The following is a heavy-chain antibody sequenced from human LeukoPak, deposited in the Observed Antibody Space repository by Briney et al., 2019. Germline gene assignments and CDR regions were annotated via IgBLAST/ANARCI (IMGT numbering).Heavy chain of an antibody. V-gene: IGHV3-15*01. CDR3: TTAVPAAISGTFDY. CDR1: GFTFSNAW. J-gene: IGHJ4*02. CDR2: IKSKTDGGTT. D-gene: IGHD2-2*02. Sequence: GGSLRLPCAASGFTFSNAWMSWVRQAPGKGLEWVGRIKSKTDGGTTDYAAPVKGRFTISRDDSKNTLYLQMNSLKTEDTAVYYCTTAVPAAISGTFDYWGQGTLVTVSS.